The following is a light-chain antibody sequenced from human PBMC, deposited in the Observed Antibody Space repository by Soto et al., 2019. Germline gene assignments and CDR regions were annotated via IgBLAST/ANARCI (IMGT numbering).Light chain of an antibody. Sequence: QSVLTQPASVSGSPGQSITISCTGTSSDVGSYNYVSWYQQHPGKAPKLMIYEVSDRPSGISGRFSGSKSGNTASLTISGLQTEDEADYYCCSYAGSSTVVFGGGTKLTVL. J-gene: IGLJ2*01. CDR3: CSYAGSSTVV. CDR2: EVS. V-gene: IGLV2-14*01. CDR1: SSDVGSYNY.